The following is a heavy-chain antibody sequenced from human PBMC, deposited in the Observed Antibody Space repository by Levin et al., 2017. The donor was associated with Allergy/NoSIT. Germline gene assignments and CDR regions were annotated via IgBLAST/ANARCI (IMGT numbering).Heavy chain of an antibody. CDR3: AKDQNSGYSGYDSSMYY. Sequence: GGSLRLSCAASGFTFSSYGMHWVRQAPGKGLEWVAVISYDGSNKYYADSVKGRFTISRDNSKNTLYLQMNSLRAEDTAVYYCAKDQNSGYSGYDSSMYYWGQGTLVTVSS. J-gene: IGHJ4*02. CDR1: GFTFSSYG. V-gene: IGHV3-30*18. D-gene: IGHD5-12*01. CDR2: ISYDGSNK.